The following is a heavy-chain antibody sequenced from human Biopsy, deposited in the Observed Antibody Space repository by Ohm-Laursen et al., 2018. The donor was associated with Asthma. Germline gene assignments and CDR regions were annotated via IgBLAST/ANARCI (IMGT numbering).Heavy chain of an antibody. CDR2: ISVYNGNT. V-gene: IGHV1-18*01. CDR3: ARAVDYARYYGIDV. D-gene: IGHD3-16*01. J-gene: IGHJ6*02. Sequence: ASVTVSCKTSGYTFNSAGITWVRQAPGQGLEWMGWISVYNGNTKVAQKLQDRVTMITDTSTSTAYMELRSLISDDTAVYFRARAVDYARYYGIDVWGQGTTVTVS. CDR1: GYTFNSAG.